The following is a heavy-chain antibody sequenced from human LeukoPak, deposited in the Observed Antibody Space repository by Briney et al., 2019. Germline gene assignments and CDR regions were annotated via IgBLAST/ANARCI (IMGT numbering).Heavy chain of an antibody. CDR3: AKGLGRYYSYGYGY. V-gene: IGHV3-23*01. CDR1: GFTFSSYA. Sequence: PGGSLRLSCAASGFTFSSYAMSWVRQAPGKGLEWVSAISGSGGSTYYADSVKGRFTISRDNSKNTLYLQMNSLRAEDTAVYYCAKGLGRYYSYGYGYWGQGTLVTVSS. D-gene: IGHD5-18*01. CDR2: ISGSGGST. J-gene: IGHJ4*02.